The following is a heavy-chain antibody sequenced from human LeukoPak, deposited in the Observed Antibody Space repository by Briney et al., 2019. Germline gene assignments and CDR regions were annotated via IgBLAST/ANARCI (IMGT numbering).Heavy chain of an antibody. CDR2: IYYSGST. D-gene: IGHD6-13*01. J-gene: IGHJ6*03. Sequence: PSETLSLTCTVSGGSISSYYWSWIRQPPGKGLEWIGYIYYSGSTNYNPSLKSRVTISVDTSKNQFSLKLSSVTAADTAVYYCARDGGQQLVPKLYYYYYYYMDVWGKGTTVTVSS. CDR3: ARDGGQQLVPKLYYYYYYYMDV. V-gene: IGHV4-59*01. CDR1: GGSISSYY.